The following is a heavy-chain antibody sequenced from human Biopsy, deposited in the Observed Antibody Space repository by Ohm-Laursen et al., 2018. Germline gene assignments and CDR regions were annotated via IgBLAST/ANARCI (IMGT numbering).Heavy chain of an antibody. CDR3: VKDRGGARASFHY. Sequence: SLRLSCAASGFIFDDYDMHWVRQAPGKGLEWVSRINRDSDTADYVDSVRGRFIISRDNARKTLFLQMNSLRPEDTALYYCVKDRGGARASFHYWGQGIRVAVSS. CDR2: INRDSDTA. V-gene: IGHV3-9*01. D-gene: IGHD3-16*01. J-gene: IGHJ4*02. CDR1: GFIFDDYD.